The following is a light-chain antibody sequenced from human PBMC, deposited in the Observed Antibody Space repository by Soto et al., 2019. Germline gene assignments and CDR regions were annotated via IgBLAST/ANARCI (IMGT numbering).Light chain of an antibody. V-gene: IGLV2-14*01. Sequence: QSALTQPASVSGSPGQSITISCTGTSSDVGGYNYVSWYQQHPGKAPKLMIYDDSNRPSGVSNRFSGSKSGTTASLTISGLQAEDEDDYYCSSYTRSSTVVFGGGTKLTVL. CDR2: DDS. J-gene: IGLJ2*01. CDR3: SSYTRSSTVV. CDR1: SSDVGGYNY.